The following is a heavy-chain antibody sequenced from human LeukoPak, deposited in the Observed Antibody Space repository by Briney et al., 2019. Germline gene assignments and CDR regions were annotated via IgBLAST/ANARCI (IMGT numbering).Heavy chain of an antibody. CDR3: ARAMTTVTMNWFDP. D-gene: IGHD4-17*01. V-gene: IGHV3-30*02. J-gene: IGHJ5*02. CDR2: IRYDGNNK. CDR1: GFTFSDYG. Sequence: PGGSLRLSCAASGFTFSDYGMHWVRQAPGKGLNWVAFIRYDGNNKYYADSVKGRFTISRDNAKNSLYLQMSSLRAEDTAVYYCARAMTTVTMNWFDPWGQGTLVTVSS.